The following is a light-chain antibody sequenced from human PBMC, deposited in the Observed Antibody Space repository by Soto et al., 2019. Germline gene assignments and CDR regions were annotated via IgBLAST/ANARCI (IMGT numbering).Light chain of an antibody. Sequence: QAVLTQPASVSGSPGQSITISCTGTSTDVGGYNYVSWYQQHPGKGPKLMIYEVSNRPSGVSNRFSGSKSGNTASLTISGLQPEDEADYYCSSYTTNSTLVRVFGGGTKVTVL. J-gene: IGLJ3*02. V-gene: IGLV2-14*01. CDR2: EVS. CDR3: SSYTTNSTLVRV. CDR1: STDVGGYNY.